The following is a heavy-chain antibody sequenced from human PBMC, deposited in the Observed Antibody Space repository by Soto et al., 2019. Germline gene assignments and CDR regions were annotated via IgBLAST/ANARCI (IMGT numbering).Heavy chain of an antibody. D-gene: IGHD3-16*01. CDR2: ISRNSGSI. V-gene: IGHV3-9*01. J-gene: IGHJ3*02. CDR1: GFTFDDYA. CDR3: AKDIMITFGGVKAAFDI. Sequence: PGGSLRLSCAASGFTFDDYAMHSVRQAPGKGLEWVSGISRNSGSIGYADSVKGRFTISRDNAKNSLYLQMNSLRAEDTALYYCAKDIMITFGGVKAAFDIWGQGTMVTVSS.